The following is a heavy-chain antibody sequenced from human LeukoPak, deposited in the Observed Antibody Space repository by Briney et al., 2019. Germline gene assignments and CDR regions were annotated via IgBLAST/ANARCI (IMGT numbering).Heavy chain of an antibody. CDR1: GFTFGDYA. V-gene: IGHV3-7*01. CDR2: IKGDGSEK. J-gene: IGHJ4*02. Sequence: GGSLRLSCTASGFTFGDYAMSWVRQAPGKELEWVANIKGDGSEKYHVDSVKGRFTISRDNAKNSLYLQMNSLRAEDTAVYYCARALGGSYPYYFDYWGQGTLVTVSS. CDR3: ARALGGSYPYYFDY. D-gene: IGHD1-26*01.